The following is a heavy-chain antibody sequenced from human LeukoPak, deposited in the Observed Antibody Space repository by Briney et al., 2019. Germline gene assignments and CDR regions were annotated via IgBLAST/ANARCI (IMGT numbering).Heavy chain of an antibody. CDR2: ISYDGSNK. CDR3: ANFERTVAGAYSWFDP. J-gene: IGHJ5*02. Sequence: GGSLRLSCAASGFTFSSYGMHWVRQAPGKGLEWVAVISYDGSNKYYADSVKGRFTISRDNSKNTLYLQMNSLRAEDTAVYYCANFERTVAGAYSWFDPWGQGTLVTVST. D-gene: IGHD6-19*01. V-gene: IGHV3-30*18. CDR1: GFTFSSYG.